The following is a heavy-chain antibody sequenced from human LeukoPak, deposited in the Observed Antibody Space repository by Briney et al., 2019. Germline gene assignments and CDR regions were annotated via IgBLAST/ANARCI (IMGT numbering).Heavy chain of an antibody. D-gene: IGHD3-22*01. J-gene: IGHJ3*02. Sequence: RTGGSLRLSCAASGFTFSSYSMNWVRQAPGKGLEWVSSIGSSSSYIYYADSVKGRFTISRDNAKNSLYLQMNSLRAEDTAVYYCARDWADYYDSSGYFRAFDIWGQGTMATVSS. CDR1: GFTFSSYS. CDR3: ARDWADYYDSSGYFRAFDI. V-gene: IGHV3-21*01. CDR2: IGSSSSYI.